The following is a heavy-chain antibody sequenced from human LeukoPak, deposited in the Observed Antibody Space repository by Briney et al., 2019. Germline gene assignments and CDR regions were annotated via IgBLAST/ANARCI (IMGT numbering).Heavy chain of an antibody. Sequence: SVKVSCKASGGTFSSYAISWVRQAPGQGFEWMGGIIPIFGTANYAQKFQGRVTITADESTSTAYMELSSLRSEDTAVYYCARFPFQEMAAFDIWGQGTMVTVSS. CDR3: ARFPFQEMAAFDI. J-gene: IGHJ3*02. D-gene: IGHD5-24*01. CDR1: GGTFSSYA. CDR2: IIPIFGTA. V-gene: IGHV1-69*13.